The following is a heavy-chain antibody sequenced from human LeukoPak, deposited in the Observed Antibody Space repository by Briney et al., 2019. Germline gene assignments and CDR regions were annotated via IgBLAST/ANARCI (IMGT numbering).Heavy chain of an antibody. V-gene: IGHV3-23*01. CDR1: GFTFSSYA. CDR2: ISGSGGST. CDR3: AKSAYFNMIVVVPGGDFDY. Sequence: GGSLRLSCAASGFTFSSYAMSWVRQAPGKGLEWVSAISGSGGSTYYADSVKGRFTISRDNSKNTLYLQKNSLRAEDTAVYYRAKSAYFNMIVVVPGGDFDYWGQGTLVTVSS. J-gene: IGHJ4*02. D-gene: IGHD3-22*01.